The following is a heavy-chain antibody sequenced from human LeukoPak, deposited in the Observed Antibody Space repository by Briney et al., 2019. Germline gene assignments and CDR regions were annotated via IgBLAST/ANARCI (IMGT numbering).Heavy chain of an antibody. Sequence: ASVKVSCKASGYSPTNYYVHWVRQAPGQGLEWMGEINPSGGSTSYAQKFQGRITVTRDTYTNTVYMDLSSLRSEDTATYYCARGAPTTRIGAGRFDYWGQGSLLTVAS. CDR3: ARGAPTTRIGAGRFDY. J-gene: IGHJ4*02. CDR1: GYSPTNYY. CDR2: INPSGGST. V-gene: IGHV1-46*01. D-gene: IGHD5-12*01.